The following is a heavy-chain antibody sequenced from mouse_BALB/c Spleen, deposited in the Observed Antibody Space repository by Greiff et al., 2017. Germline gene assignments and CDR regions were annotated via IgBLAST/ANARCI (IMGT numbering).Heavy chain of an antibody. CDR2: IWAGGST. J-gene: IGHJ4*01. CDR1: GFSLTSYG. CDR3: ARAESHAMDY. Sequence: VKLVESGPGLVAPSQSLSITCTVSGFSLTSYGVHWVRQPPGKGLEWLGVIWAGGSTNYNSALMSRLSISKDNSKSQVFLKMNSLQTDDTAMYYCARAESHAMDYWGQGTSVTVSS. V-gene: IGHV2-9*02.